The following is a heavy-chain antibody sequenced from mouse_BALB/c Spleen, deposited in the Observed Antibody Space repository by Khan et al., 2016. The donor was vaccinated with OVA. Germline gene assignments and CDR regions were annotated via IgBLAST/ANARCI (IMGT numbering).Heavy chain of an antibody. CDR3: TRDRIDY. V-gene: IGHV1-7*01. CDR1: GYTFTTYW. J-gene: IGHJ2*01. Sequence: QVQLKESGAELAKPGASVKMSCKASGYTFTTYWMHWIEQRPGQGLEWIGYINPTSGYTDYNEKFKDRATLSADKSFSTAYMQLTSLTSEDSAVYYCTRDRIDYWGQGTTLTVSS. CDR2: INPTSGYT.